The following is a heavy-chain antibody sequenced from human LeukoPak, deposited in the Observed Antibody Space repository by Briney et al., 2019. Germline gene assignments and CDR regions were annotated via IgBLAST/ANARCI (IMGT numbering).Heavy chain of an antibody. CDR3: AKAKPQGSDRDFDY. CDR2: MNPNSGNT. CDR1: GYSFTTYD. V-gene: IGHV1-8*01. J-gene: IGHJ4*02. Sequence: ASVKVSCKASGYSFTTYDINWVRQATGQGLERMGWMNPNSGNTGYAQRFQGRVTMTRDTSVSTAYMELNSLRSDDTAVYYCAKAKPQGSDRDFDYWGQGTLVTVSS. D-gene: IGHD1-14*01.